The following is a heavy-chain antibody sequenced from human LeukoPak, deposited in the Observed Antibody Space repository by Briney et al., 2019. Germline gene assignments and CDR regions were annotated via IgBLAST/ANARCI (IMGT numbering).Heavy chain of an antibody. Sequence: GGSLRLSCAASGFTFSSYAMHWVRQAPGKGLEWVAVISYDGSNKYYADSVKGRFTISRDNSKNTLYLQMNSLRAEDTAVYYCAPRGGYCSGGSCYSGYWGQGTLVTVSS. CDR1: GFTFSSYA. CDR2: ISYDGSNK. V-gene: IGHV3-30-3*01. D-gene: IGHD2-15*01. J-gene: IGHJ4*02. CDR3: APRGGYCSGGSCYSGY.